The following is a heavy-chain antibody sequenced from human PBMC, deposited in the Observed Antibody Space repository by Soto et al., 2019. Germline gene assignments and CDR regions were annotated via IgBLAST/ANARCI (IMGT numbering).Heavy chain of an antibody. V-gene: IGHV4-39*01. J-gene: IGHJ4*02. CDR3: ARSLVGATTLGFDY. CDR1: GGYISPNY. Sequence: SETMSLTCTVSGGYISPNYWPWIRKPPGKGLEWIGSIYYGGTTSYNPSLKSRVTISVDTSKNQFSLKLSSVTAADTAVYYCARSLVGATTLGFDYWGQGTLVTVSS. CDR2: IYYGGTT. D-gene: IGHD1-26*01.